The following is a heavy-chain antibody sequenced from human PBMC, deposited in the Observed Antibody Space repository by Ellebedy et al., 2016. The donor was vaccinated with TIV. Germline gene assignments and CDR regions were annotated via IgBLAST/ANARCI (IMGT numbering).Heavy chain of an antibody. D-gene: IGHD3-22*01. Sequence: MPSETLSLTCTLSGAPTSSGGFYWASIRQPPGKGLEWTGSSASSRRTYSNPSLNSRVTISVDTSKHRFSLWLTSVTASDTAVYYCARRGDRSGAPIDSWGQGTLVTVSS. V-gene: IGHV4-39*02. CDR3: ARRGDRSGAPIDS. J-gene: IGHJ4*02. CDR2: SASSRRT. CDR1: GAPTSSGGFY.